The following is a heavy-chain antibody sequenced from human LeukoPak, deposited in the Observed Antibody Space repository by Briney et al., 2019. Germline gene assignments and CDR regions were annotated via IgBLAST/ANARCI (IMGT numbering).Heavy chain of an antibody. J-gene: IGHJ6*02. D-gene: IGHD1-26*01. V-gene: IGHV3-30*03. CDR3: AGSGIIVKRRRYYYYGMDV. Sequence: PGRSLRLSCAASGFTFSSYGMHWVRQAPGKGLEWVAVISYDGSNKYYADSVKGRFTISRDNSKNTLYLQMNSLRAEDTAVYYCAGSGIIVKRRRYYYYGMDVWGQGTTVTVSS. CDR1: GFTFSSYG. CDR2: ISYDGSNK.